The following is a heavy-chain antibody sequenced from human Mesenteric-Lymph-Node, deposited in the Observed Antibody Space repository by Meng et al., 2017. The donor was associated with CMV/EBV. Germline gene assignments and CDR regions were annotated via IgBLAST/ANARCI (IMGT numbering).Heavy chain of an antibody. CDR2: ISAYNGDS. CDR1: GYTFTSYG. D-gene: IGHD3-10*01. J-gene: IGHJ4*02. V-gene: IGHV1-18*01. CDR3: ARDNYLVPGASPVDF. Sequence: ASVKVSCKASGYTFTSYGFSWVRQAPGQGLEWMGWISAYNGDSNYAQNLQGRVTLTTDTSTTTAYMELRNLRSDDTAVYFCARDNYLVPGASPVDFWGQGTLVTVSS.